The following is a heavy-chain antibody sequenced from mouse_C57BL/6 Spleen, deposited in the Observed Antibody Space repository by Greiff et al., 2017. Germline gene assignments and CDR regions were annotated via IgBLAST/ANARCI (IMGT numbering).Heavy chain of an antibody. Sequence: QVQLQQSGAELVRPGTSVKVSCKASGYAFTNYLLEWVKQRPGQGLEWIGVINPGSGGTNYNEKFKGKATLTADKSSSTAYMQLSSLTSEDSAVYFCAREGDYDSPFAYWGQGTLVTVSA. D-gene: IGHD2-4*01. CDR2: INPGSGGT. V-gene: IGHV1-54*01. J-gene: IGHJ3*01. CDR3: AREGDYDSPFAY. CDR1: GYAFTNYL.